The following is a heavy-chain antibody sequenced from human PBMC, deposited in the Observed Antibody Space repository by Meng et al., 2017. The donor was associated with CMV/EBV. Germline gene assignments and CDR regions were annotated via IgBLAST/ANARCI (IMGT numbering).Heavy chain of an antibody. V-gene: IGHV4-34*01. CDR3: ARGVKYSYGHYYYYYGMDV. Sequence: GSLRLSCAVYGGSFSGYYWSWIRQPPGKGLEWIGEINHSGSTNYNPSLKSRVTISVDTSKNQFSLKLSSVTAADTAVYYCARGVKYSYGHYYYYYGMDVWGQGTTVTV. D-gene: IGHD5-18*01. CDR2: INHSGST. CDR1: GGSFSGYY. J-gene: IGHJ6*02.